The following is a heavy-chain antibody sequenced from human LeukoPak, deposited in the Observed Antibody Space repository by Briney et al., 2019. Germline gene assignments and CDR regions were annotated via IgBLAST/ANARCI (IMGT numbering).Heavy chain of an antibody. J-gene: IGHJ3*02. D-gene: IGHD5-24*01. Sequence: SETLPLTCTVSGGSISSYYWSWIRQPPGKGLEWIGEINHSGSTNYNPSLKSRVTISVDTSKNQFSLKLSSVTAADTAVYYCARGPSPSGVEMDTIWFGAFDIWGQGTMVTVSS. CDR2: INHSGST. V-gene: IGHV4-34*01. CDR3: ARGPSPSGVEMDTIWFGAFDI. CDR1: GGSISSYY.